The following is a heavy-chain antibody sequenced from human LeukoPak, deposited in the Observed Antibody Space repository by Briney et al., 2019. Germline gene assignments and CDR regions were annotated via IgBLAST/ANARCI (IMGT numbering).Heavy chain of an antibody. CDR1: GYTFTSYG. Sequence: ASVKVSCKASGYTFTSYGISWVRQAPGQGLEWMGWISAYNGNTNYAQKLQGRVTMTTDTSTSTAYMELRSLRSDDTAVYYCARARGLGMRWSTNYYYYGMDVWGQGTTVTVSS. CDR2: ISAYNGNT. CDR3: ARARGLGMRWSTNYYYYGMDV. V-gene: IGHV1-18*01. J-gene: IGHJ6*02. D-gene: IGHD2-15*01.